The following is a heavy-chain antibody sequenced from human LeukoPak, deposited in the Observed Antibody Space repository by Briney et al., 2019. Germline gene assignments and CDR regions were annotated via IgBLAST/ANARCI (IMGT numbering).Heavy chain of an antibody. CDR1: GGTFSSYA. CDR2: IIPIFGTA. J-gene: IGHJ6*03. V-gene: IGHV1-69*06. Sequence: GASVKVSCKASGGTFSSYAISWVRQAPGQGLEWMGGIIPIFGTANYAQKFQGRVTITADKSTSTAYMELSSLRSEDTAVYYCARVLSSSLDAYYYYMDVWGKGTTVTVSS. CDR3: ARVLSSSLDAYYYYMDV. D-gene: IGHD6-6*01.